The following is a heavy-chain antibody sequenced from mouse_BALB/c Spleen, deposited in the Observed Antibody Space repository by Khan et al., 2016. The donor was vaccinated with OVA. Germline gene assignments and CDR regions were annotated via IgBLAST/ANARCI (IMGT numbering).Heavy chain of an antibody. Sequence: QVQLKESGPGLVAPSQSLSITCTVSGFSLTGYGVNWVRQPPGKGLEWLGMIWGDGSTDYNSALKSRLSISKDNSKSQVFLKMNSLQTDDTARYYCAREIYHEYAYYYAMDYWGQGTSVTVSS. CDR1: GFSLTGYG. D-gene: IGHD2-4*01. J-gene: IGHJ4*01. V-gene: IGHV2-6-7*01. CDR2: IWGDGST. CDR3: AREIYHEYAYYYAMDY.